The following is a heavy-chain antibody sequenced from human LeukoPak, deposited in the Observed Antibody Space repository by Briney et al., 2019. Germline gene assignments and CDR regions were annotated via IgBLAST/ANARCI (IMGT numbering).Heavy chain of an antibody. Sequence: SETLSLTCAVYGGSFSGYYWSWIRQPPGKGLEWIGEINHSGSTNYNPSLKSRVTISVDTSKNQFSLKLSSATAADTAVYYCAIYCSSTSCPNWFDPWGQGTLVTVSS. V-gene: IGHV4-34*01. J-gene: IGHJ5*02. CDR1: GGSFSGYY. D-gene: IGHD2-2*01. CDR3: AIYCSSTSCPNWFDP. CDR2: INHSGST.